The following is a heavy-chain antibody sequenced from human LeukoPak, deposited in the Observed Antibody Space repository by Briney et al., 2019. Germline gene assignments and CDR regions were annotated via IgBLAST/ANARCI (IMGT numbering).Heavy chain of an antibody. CDR1: GGTISSYA. CDR3: ARARVYNWNDEGWFDP. CDR2: IIPIFGTA. J-gene: IGHJ5*02. Sequence: ASVKVSCKASGGTISSYAISWVRQAPGQGLEWMGGIIPIFGTANYAQKFQGRVTITADESTSTAYMELSSLRSEDTAVYYCARARVYNWNDEGWFDPWGQGTLVTVSS. D-gene: IGHD1-1*01. V-gene: IGHV1-69*01.